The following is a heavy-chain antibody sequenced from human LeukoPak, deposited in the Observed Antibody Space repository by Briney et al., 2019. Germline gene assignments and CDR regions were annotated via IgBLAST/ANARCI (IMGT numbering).Heavy chain of an antibody. D-gene: IGHD5-12*01. CDR2: INSISGEI. Sequence: PSGGSLRLSCVASGFTFSYYSMNWVRQAPGKGLEWVSCINSISGEIWYADSVKGRFTISRDDAKNSLYLQMNSLRDEDTAVYYCARDHGYAFDYWGQGTLVTVSS. J-gene: IGHJ4*02. CDR1: GFTFSYYS. CDR3: ARDHGYAFDY. V-gene: IGHV3-48*02.